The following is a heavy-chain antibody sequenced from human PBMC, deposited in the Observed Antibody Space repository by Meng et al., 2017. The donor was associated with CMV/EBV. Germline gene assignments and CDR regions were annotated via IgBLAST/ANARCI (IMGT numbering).Heavy chain of an antibody. D-gene: IGHD3-3*01. V-gene: IGHV3-21*01. CDR1: GFTFSSYS. J-gene: IGHJ6*02. CDR2: ISSSSSYI. Sequence: GESLKISCAASGFTFSSYSMNWVRQAPGKGLEWVSSISSSSSYIYYADSVKGRFTISRDNAKNSLYQQMNSLRAEDTAVYYCAREGEVTIFGVVIYYYYGMDVWGQGTTVTVSS. CDR3: AREGEVTIFGVVIYYYYGMDV.